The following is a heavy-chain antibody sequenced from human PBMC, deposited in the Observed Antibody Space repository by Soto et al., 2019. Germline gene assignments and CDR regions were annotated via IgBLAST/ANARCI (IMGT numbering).Heavy chain of an antibody. Sequence: SETLSLTCAVSGGSIISDGYSWSWIRQPPGKGLQWIGHIYEGGNTYYTPSLESRVAISTDKSKNQFSLRLSSVTAADTAVYYCVRRSPEDAFDIWRQGTMVTVSS. CDR2: IYEGGNT. CDR3: VRRSPEDAFDI. J-gene: IGHJ3*02. CDR1: GGSIISDGYS. V-gene: IGHV4-30-2*01.